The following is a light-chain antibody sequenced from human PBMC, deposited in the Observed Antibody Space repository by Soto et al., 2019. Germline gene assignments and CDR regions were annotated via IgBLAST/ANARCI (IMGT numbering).Light chain of an antibody. CDR1: QLGDKY. CDR2: QDS. V-gene: IGLV3-1*01. CDR3: QVWGSSQGV. J-gene: IGLJ2*01. Sequence: SYELTQPPSVSVSPGQTASITCSGDQLGDKYACWYQQKPGQSPVLVIYQDSKRPSGIPDRFSGSSSGNTATLTISGTQAMDEADYYCQVWGSSQGVFVGGITLTVL.